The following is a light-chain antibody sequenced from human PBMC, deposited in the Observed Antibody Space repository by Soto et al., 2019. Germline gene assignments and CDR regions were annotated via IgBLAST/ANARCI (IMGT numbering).Light chain of an antibody. CDR3: QQYGRSPLT. CDR2: GAS. Sequence: EIVLTQSPGTLSLSPGERATLSCRASQSVSSSYLAWYQQKPGQAPRLLISGASSRATGIPDRFSGSGSGTDFTLTISRREPEDFAVYYCQQYGRSPLTFGGGTKVEIK. J-gene: IGKJ4*01. V-gene: IGKV3-20*01. CDR1: QSVSSSY.